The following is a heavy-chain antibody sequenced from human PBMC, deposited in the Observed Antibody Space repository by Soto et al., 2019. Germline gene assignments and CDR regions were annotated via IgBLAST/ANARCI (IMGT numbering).Heavy chain of an antibody. CDR3: ATATIAATGLGY. Sequence: ASVKVSCKASGYTFTSYDINWVRQATGQGLEWMGWMNPNSGNTRYAQKFQGRVTMTTNTSISTAYMELSSLRSGDTAVYYCATATIAATGLGYWGQGTPVTSPQ. V-gene: IGHV1-8*01. CDR1: GYTFTSYD. D-gene: IGHD6-13*01. J-gene: IGHJ4*02. CDR2: MNPNSGNT.